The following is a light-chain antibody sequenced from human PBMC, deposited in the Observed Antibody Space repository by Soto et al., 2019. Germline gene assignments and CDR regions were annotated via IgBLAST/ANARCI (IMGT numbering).Light chain of an antibody. V-gene: IGKV1-16*02. CDR3: QQYSTYPIT. Sequence: DIQMTQSPSSLSASVGDRVTITCRASQGISNYLAWSQQKPGKAPKSLIYDASSLRSGVPSKFSGSGFGTEFTLTISSLQPEYFATYYCQQYSTYPITLGQGTRLEIK. CDR1: QGISNY. CDR2: DAS. J-gene: IGKJ5*01.